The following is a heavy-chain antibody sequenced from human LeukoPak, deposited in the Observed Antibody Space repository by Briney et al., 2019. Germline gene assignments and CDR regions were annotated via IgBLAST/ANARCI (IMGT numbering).Heavy chain of an antibody. J-gene: IGHJ4*02. V-gene: IGHV4-59*08. CDR3: ARHPTSYSDDY. CDR1: GGSISSYY. CDR2: IYYSGST. Sequence: KSSETLSLTCTVSGGSISSYYWSWIRQPPGKGLEWIGYIYYSGSTNYNPSLKSRVTISVDTSKNQFSLKLSSVTAADTAVYYCARHPTSYSDDYWGQGTLVTVSS. D-gene: IGHD4-11*01.